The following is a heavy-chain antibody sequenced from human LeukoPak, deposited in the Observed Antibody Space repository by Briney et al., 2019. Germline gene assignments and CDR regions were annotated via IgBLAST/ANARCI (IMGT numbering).Heavy chain of an antibody. Sequence: ASVKVSCKASGYTFTSYGISWVRQAPGQGLEWMGWISAYNGNTNYAQKLQGRVTMTTDTSTSTAYMELRSLRSDDTAVYYCATYQEILAAARYDAFDIWGQGTMVTVSS. V-gene: IGHV1-18*01. D-gene: IGHD6-13*01. J-gene: IGHJ3*02. CDR1: GYTFTSYG. CDR3: ATYQEILAAARYDAFDI. CDR2: ISAYNGNT.